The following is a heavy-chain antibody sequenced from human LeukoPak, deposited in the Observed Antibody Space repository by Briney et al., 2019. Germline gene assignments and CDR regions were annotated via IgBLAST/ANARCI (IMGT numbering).Heavy chain of an antibody. CDR1: GYTLTELS. CDR2: FDPEDGET. J-gene: IGHJ6*03. CDR3: ATAPYYYMDV. V-gene: IGHV1-24*01. Sequence: ASVKASCKVSGYTLTELSMHWVRQAPGKGLEWMGGFDPEDGETIYAQKFQGRVTMTEGTSTDTAYMELSSLRSEDTAVYYCATAPYYYMDVWGKGTTVTISS.